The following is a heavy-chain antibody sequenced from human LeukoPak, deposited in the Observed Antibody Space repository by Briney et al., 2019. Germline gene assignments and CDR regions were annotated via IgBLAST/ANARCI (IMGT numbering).Heavy chain of an antibody. J-gene: IGHJ4*01. CDR3: VRQGPGDNCR. CDR1: GFTLNTND. V-gene: IGHV3-66*02. Sequence: GGALRLSCAASGFTLNTNDMNWVPQAPGKGLEWVSLMYPGGSVYYTDSVKGRFTVSRDMSKNMLFLQMNTLRPDDTALYYCVRQGPGDNCRWGQGTLVTVSS. CDR2: MYPGGSV. D-gene: IGHD4-23*01.